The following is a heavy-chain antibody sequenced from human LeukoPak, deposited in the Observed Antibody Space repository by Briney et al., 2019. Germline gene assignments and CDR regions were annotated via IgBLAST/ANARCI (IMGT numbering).Heavy chain of an antibody. CDR1: GYTFTGYY. V-gene: IGHV1-2*06. CDR3: AREGLLYDYVWGSFDY. D-gene: IGHD3-16*01. CDR2: INPNSGGT. J-gene: IGHJ4*02. Sequence: ASVKVSCKASGYTFTGYYMHWVRQAPGQGLEWMGRINPNSGGTNYAQKLQGRVTMTTDTSTSTAYMELRSLRSDDTAVYYCAREGLLYDYVWGSFDYWGQGTLVTVSS.